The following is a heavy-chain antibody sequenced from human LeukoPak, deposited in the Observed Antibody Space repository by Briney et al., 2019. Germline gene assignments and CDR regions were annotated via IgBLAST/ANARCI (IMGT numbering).Heavy chain of an antibody. Sequence: SETLSLTCAVYGGSFSGYYWSWIRQPPGKGLEWIGEINHSGSTNHNPSLKSRVTISVDTSKNQFSLKLSSVTAADTAVYYCARYRLWFGESTIDYWGQGTLVTVSS. CDR1: GGSFSGYY. V-gene: IGHV4-34*01. D-gene: IGHD3-10*01. CDR2: INHSGST. J-gene: IGHJ4*02. CDR3: ARYRLWFGESTIDY.